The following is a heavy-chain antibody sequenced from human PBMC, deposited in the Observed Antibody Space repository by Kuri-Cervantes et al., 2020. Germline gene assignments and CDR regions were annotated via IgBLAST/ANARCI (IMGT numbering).Heavy chain of an antibody. CDR1: GGSISSGSYY. J-gene: IGHJ4*02. D-gene: IGHD1-26*01. V-gene: IGHV4-61*02. Sequence: LRLSCTVSGGSISSGSYYWSWVRQPAGKGLEWIGRIYTSGSTNYNPSLKSRVTISVDTSKNQFSLKLSSVTAADTAVYYCARDYRGSYTGAHYWGQGTLVTVSS. CDR2: IYTSGST. CDR3: ARDYRGSYTGAHY.